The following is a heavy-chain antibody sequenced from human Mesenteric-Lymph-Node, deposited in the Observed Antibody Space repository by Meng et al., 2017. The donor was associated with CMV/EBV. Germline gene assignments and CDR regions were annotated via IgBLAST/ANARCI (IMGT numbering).Heavy chain of an antibody. CDR2: IIPIFGTA. Sequence: SVKVSYKASGGTFSNYDINWVRQAPGQGLEWMGGIIPIFGTANYAQKFQGRVTITTDESTSTAYMELSSLRSEDTAVYYCAIPQAGVFGVVVYGMDVWGQGTTVTVSS. CDR3: AIPQAGVFGVVVYGMDV. D-gene: IGHD3-3*01. J-gene: IGHJ6*02. CDR1: GGTFSNYD. V-gene: IGHV1-69*05.